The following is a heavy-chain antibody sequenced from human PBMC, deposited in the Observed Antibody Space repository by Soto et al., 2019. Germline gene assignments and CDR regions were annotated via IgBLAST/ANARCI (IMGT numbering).Heavy chain of an antibody. D-gene: IGHD3-3*01. CDR3: ARDPVLRFLEWLSLPHYGMDV. Sequence: PGGSLRLSCAASGFTFSSYGMHWVRQAPGKGLEWVAVIWYDGSNKYYADSVKGRFTISRDNSKNTLYLQMNSLRAEDTAVYYCARDPVLRFLEWLSLPHYGMDVWGQGTTVTVSS. J-gene: IGHJ6*02. V-gene: IGHV3-33*01. CDR2: IWYDGSNK. CDR1: GFTFSSYG.